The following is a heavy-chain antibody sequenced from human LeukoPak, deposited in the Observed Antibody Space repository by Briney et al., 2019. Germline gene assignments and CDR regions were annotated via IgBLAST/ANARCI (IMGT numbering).Heavy chain of an antibody. CDR3: ARFAMPTSGCMVCHFDY. Sequence: PSETPSLTCTVSGGSISTYYWSWIRQPPGKGLEWIGYVYSSGSTNHNPSLKSRVIISIDTSKNQFSLRVNSVTAADTAVYYCARFAMPTSGCMVCHFDYWGQGTLVTVSS. CDR2: VYSSGST. CDR1: GGSISTYY. D-gene: IGHD2-8*01. J-gene: IGHJ4*02. V-gene: IGHV4-59*08.